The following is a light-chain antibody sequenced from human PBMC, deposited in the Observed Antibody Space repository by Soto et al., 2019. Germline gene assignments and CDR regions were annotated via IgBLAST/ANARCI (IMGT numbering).Light chain of an antibody. V-gene: IGLV1-51*01. CDR1: SSNIGGNS. J-gene: IGLJ1*01. Sequence: VLTQPPSVSAAPGQKVTISCSGSSSNIGGNSVSWYQQLPGTAPKLLIYDDDKRPSGIPDRFSGSKSGTSATLGITGFRTGDEADYYCGSWDSSLSAYVFGTGTKVTVL. CDR2: DDD. CDR3: GSWDSSLSAYV.